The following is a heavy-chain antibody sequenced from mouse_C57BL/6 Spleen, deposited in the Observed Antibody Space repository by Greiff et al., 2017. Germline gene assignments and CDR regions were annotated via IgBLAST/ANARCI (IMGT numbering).Heavy chain of an antibody. CDR2: INPGSGGT. J-gene: IGHJ4*01. CDR3: ARRYYGSSYGYYYAMDD. V-gene: IGHV1-54*01. Sequence: QVQLQQSGAELVGPGTSVTVSCKASGYAFTNYWIGWVQQRPGQGLEWIGVINPGSGGTNYNAKFTGKATLTADKTSSTAYMQLSILTSDDSAVYFCARRYYGSSYGYYYAMDDWGKGTSVTVSS. CDR1: GYAFTNYW. D-gene: IGHD1-1*01.